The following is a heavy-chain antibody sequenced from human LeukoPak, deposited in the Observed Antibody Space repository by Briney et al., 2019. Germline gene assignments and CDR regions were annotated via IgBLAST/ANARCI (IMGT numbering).Heavy chain of an antibody. CDR2: ISGSGGTA. Sequence: PGGSLRLSCAGSGFIFNNYAMSWVRQAPGKGLEWVSGISGSGGTAYYPDSVKGHVTISRDNSKSTLHLQINSLRVDDTAVYYCAKGSAIFGVAGWGYFDHWGQGILVTVSS. J-gene: IGHJ4*02. CDR1: GFIFNNYA. D-gene: IGHD3-3*01. V-gene: IGHV3-23*01. CDR3: AKGSAIFGVAGWGYFDH.